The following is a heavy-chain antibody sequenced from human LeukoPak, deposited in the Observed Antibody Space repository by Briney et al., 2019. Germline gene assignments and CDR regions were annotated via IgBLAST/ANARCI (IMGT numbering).Heavy chain of an antibody. Sequence: GESLKISCKGSGYSFTSYWIGWVRQMPGKGLEWMGIIYPGDSDTRYSPSFQGQVTISADKSISTAYLQWSSLKASDTAMYYCARQQSSYYYSSGSHLHYYYYYMDVWGKGTTVTVSS. J-gene: IGHJ6*03. V-gene: IGHV5-51*01. D-gene: IGHD3-10*01. CDR3: ARQQSSYYYSSGSHLHYYYYYMDV. CDR2: IYPGDSDT. CDR1: GYSFTSYW.